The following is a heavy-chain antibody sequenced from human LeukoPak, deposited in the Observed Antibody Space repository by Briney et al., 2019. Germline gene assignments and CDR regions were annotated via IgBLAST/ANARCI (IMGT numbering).Heavy chain of an antibody. J-gene: IGHJ6*03. CDR2: IYHSGST. Sequence: SETLSLTCTVSGYSISSGYYWGWIRQPPGKGLEWIGSIYHSGSTYYNPSLKSRVTISVDTSKNQFSLKLSSVTAADTAVYYCARGYSSSDYYYYYMDVWGKGTTVTVSS. D-gene: IGHD6-6*01. CDR3: ARGYSSSDYYYYYMDV. V-gene: IGHV4-38-2*02. CDR1: GYSISSGYY.